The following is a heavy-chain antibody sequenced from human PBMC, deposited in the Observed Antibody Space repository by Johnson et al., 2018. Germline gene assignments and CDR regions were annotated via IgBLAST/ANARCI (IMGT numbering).Heavy chain of an antibody. CDR1: GFTFSSYA. CDR3: AKVPAYSSVGRGAFDI. J-gene: IGHJ3*02. V-gene: IGHV3-23*01. Sequence: VQLHESGGGLVQPGGSLRLSCAASGFTFSSYAMSWVRQAPGKGLEWVSAISGRGGSTYYADSVKGRFTISRDNSKNTLYQQMKSLRAEDTGVYYCAKVPAYSSVGRGAFDIWGQGTMVTVSS. D-gene: IGHD6-19*01. CDR2: ISGRGGST.